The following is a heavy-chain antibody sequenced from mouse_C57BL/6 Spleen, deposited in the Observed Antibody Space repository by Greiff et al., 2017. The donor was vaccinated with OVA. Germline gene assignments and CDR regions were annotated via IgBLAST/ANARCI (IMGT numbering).Heavy chain of an antibody. D-gene: IGHD1-1*01. CDR2: IDPSDSYT. J-gene: IGHJ4*01. CDR3: ARKNYYGSPRGAMDY. CDR1: GYTFTSYW. Sequence: QVQLQQPGAELVMPGASVKLSCKASGYTFTSYWMHWVKQRPGQGLEWIGEIDPSDSYTNYNQKFKGKSTLTVDKSSSTASMQLSSLTSEDSAVYYCARKNYYGSPRGAMDYWGQGTSVTVSS. V-gene: IGHV1-69*01.